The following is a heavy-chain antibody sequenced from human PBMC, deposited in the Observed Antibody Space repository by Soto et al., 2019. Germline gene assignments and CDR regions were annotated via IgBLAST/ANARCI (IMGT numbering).Heavy chain of an antibody. CDR2: IYYSGST. J-gene: IGHJ6*03. Sequence: SGTLCLTFTVADGSISGYYCSWIRQPPGKGLEWIGYIYYSGSTNYNPSLKSRVTISVDTSKNQFSLKLSSVTAADTAVYYCARLQVGYYYYTDVWGKGTTVTVSS. CDR3: ARLQVGYYYYTDV. D-gene: IGHD4-4*01. V-gene: IGHV4-59*08. CDR1: DGSISGYY.